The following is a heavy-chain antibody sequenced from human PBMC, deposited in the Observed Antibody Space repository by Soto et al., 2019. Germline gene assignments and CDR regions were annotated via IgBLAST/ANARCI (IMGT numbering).Heavy chain of an antibody. CDR1: GFTFSAYA. CDR2: ISSRSDTL. V-gene: IGHV3-48*02. Sequence: GGSLRLSCEGSGFTFSAYAMNWVRQAPGKGLEWVSYISSRSDTLYYADSVKGRFTISRDNAKNSVYLQVNNLRYEDTAVYYCARDWDIVILSVPIPNYNYGMDVWGQGTTVTVSS. CDR3: ARDWDIVILSVPIPNYNYGMDV. J-gene: IGHJ6*02. D-gene: IGHD2-15*01.